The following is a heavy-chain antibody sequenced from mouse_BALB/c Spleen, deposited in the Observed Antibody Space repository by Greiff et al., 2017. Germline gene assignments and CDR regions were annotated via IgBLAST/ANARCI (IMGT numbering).Heavy chain of an antibody. CDR2: INPGSGGT. V-gene: IGHV1-54*01. J-gene: IGHJ2*01. CDR1: GYAFTNYL. CDR3: ARWDYGKGY. Sequence: QGQLQQSGAELVRPGTSVKVYCKASGYAFTNYLIEWVKQRPGQGLEWIGVINPGSGGTNYNEKFKGKATLTADKSSSTAYMQLSSLTSEDSAVYFCARWDYGKGYWGQGTTLTVSS. D-gene: IGHD2-1*01.